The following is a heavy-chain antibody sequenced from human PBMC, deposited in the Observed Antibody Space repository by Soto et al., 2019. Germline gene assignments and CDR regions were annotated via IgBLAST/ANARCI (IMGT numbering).Heavy chain of an antibody. CDR3: ARGSGVALPGRWYYYYMDV. V-gene: IGHV4-34*01. CDR2: INHSGST. D-gene: IGHD2-15*01. J-gene: IGHJ6*03. Sequence: SETLSLTCAVHGGSFSGDYWSWIRQPPGKGLEWIGEINHSGSTNYNPSLKSRVTISVDTSKNQFSLKLSSVTAADTAVYYCARGSGVALPGRWYYYYMDVWGKGTTVTVSS. CDR1: GGSFSGDY.